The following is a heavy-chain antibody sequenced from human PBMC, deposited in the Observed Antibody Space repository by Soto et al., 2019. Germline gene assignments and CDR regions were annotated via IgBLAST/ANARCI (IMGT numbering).Heavy chain of an antibody. CDR2: IRRSGSNV. CDR3: ARDRRYSPYDSGAKRDALDI. V-gene: IGHV3-11*01. D-gene: IGHD5-12*01. J-gene: IGHJ3*02. CDR1: GFTFSDFY. Sequence: QVQLVESGGGLVKSGGSLRLSCEASGFTFSDFYMSWIRQAPGKGLEWGSYIRRSGSNVYYADSVKGRFTISRDNAKHSLYLQMNSLRAEDTAMYYCARDRRYSPYDSGAKRDALDIWGQGTSVTVSS.